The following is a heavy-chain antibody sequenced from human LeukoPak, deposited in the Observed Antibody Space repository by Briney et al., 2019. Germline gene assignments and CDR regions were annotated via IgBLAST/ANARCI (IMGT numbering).Heavy chain of an antibody. D-gene: IGHD5-18*01. J-gene: IGHJ4*02. CDR1: GGSISGSSYY. CDR2: VYYSGST. Sequence: PSETLSPTCTVSGGSISGSSYYWGWIRQPPGKGLEWIGSVYYSGSTYYNASLKSRLTISVDTSKNQFSLKLSSVTAADTAVYYCARLAGYSYGYGDYWGQGTLVTVSS. CDR3: ARLAGYSYGYGDY. V-gene: IGHV4-39*01.